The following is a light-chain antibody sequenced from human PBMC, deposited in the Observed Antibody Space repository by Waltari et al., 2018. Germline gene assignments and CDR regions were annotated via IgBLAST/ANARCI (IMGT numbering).Light chain of an antibody. V-gene: IGLV1-44*01. J-gene: IGLJ1*01. CDR2: KYV. Sequence: QSLLTQPPSASGTPGQRVTISCSGDSSNIGGSTVSWYQQIPGAAPKLLIYKYVQRPSWVPERISGSQSGTSASLAISGLQSEDDGYYYCAAWDDSLTGPVFGIGTKVTVL. CDR1: SSNIGGST. CDR3: AAWDDSLTGPV.